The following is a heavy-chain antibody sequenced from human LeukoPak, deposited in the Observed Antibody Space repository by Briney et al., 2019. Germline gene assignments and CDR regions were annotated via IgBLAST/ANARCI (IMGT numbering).Heavy chain of an antibody. J-gene: IGHJ4*02. D-gene: IGHD3-10*01. V-gene: IGHV3-21*01. CDR1: GFTFSSYS. Sequence: PGGSLRLSCAASGFTFSSYSMNWVRQAPGKGLEWVSSISSSSSYIYYADSVKGRFTISRDNAKNSLYLQMNSLRAEDTAVYYCARDGVWFRSTLGYWGQGTLVTVSS. CDR2: ISSSSSYI. CDR3: ARDGVWFRSTLGY.